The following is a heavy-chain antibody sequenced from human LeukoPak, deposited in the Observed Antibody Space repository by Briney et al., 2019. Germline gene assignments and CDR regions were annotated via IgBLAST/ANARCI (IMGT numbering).Heavy chain of an antibody. Sequence: SETLSLTCAVYGGSFSGYYWSWIRQPPGKGLEWIGEINHSGSTNYNPSLKSRVTISVDTSKNQFSLKLGSVTAADTAVYYCARGRDYGDRIDYWGQGTLVTVSS. CDR1: GGSFSGYY. CDR2: INHSGST. J-gene: IGHJ4*02. CDR3: ARGRDYGDRIDY. V-gene: IGHV4-34*01. D-gene: IGHD4-17*01.